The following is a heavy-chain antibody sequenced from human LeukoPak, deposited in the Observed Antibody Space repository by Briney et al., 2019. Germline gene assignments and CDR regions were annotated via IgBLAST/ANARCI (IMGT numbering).Heavy chain of an antibody. V-gene: IGHV4-61*02. D-gene: IGHD3-16*02. Sequence: SETLSLTCTVSGGSISSGSYYWSWIRQPAGKGLEWIGRIYPSGSTNYNPSLKSRVTISVDKSKNQFSLKLSSVTAADTAVYYCARAQPLPTYDYVWGSYRLDAFDIWGQGTMVTVSS. CDR2: IYPSGST. J-gene: IGHJ3*02. CDR3: ARAQPLPTYDYVWGSYRLDAFDI. CDR1: GGSISSGSYY.